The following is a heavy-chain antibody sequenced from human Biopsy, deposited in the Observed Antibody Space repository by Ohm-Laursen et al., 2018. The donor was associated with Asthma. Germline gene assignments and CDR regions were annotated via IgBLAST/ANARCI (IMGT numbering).Heavy chain of an antibody. J-gene: IGHJ3*01. CDR3: ARTYYDFLTGQVKDVFGV. CDR2: VNTGNGDT. D-gene: IGHD3-9*01. Sequence: ATVNLSCKVSGSNFISFAIHWVRQAPGQRLEWLGWVNTGNGDTKYSQKFQGRVTITRDTSASTAYMELRSLRSEDTATYYCARTYYDFLTGQVKDVFGVWGQGTMVTVSS. CDR1: GSNFISFA. V-gene: IGHV1-3*04.